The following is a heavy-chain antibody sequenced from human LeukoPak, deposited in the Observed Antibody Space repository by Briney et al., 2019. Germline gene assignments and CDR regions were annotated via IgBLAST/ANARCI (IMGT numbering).Heavy chain of an antibody. CDR1: GFTFSSYD. CDR2: ISGSGGST. CDR3: ASDIVVVPAAISYYYGMDV. V-gene: IGHV3-23*01. D-gene: IGHD2-2*02. Sequence: GGSLRLSCAASGFTFSSYDMSWVRQAPGKGLEWVSAISGSGGSTYYADSVKGRFTISRDNSKNTLYLQMNSLRAEDTAVYYCASDIVVVPAAISYYYGMDVWGQGTTVTVSS. J-gene: IGHJ6*02.